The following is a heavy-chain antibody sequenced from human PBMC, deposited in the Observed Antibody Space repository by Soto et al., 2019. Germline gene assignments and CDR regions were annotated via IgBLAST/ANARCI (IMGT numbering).Heavy chain of an antibody. CDR3: ARVRGYYDSSGYYGNWFDP. CDR1: GGSISSYY. V-gene: IGHV4-59*01. D-gene: IGHD3-22*01. J-gene: IGHJ5*02. CDR2: IYYSGST. Sequence: SETLSLTCTVSGGSISSYYWSWIRQPPGKGLEWIGYIYYSGSTNYNPSLKSRVTISVDTSKNQFSLKLSSVTAADTAVYYCARVRGYYDSSGYYGNWFDPWGQGTMVTVYS.